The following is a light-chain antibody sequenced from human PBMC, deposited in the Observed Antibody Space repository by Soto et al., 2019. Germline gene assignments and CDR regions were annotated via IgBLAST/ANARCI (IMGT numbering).Light chain of an antibody. Sequence: EVVLTQSPGTLSLSPGERATLSCRASQSVSSNSLAWYQQKPGQAPRLLIYAASSRATGIPDRFSGSGSGTDFTLTMSRLEPEDFAVYYCQQYGRSPRTFGQGTKVEIK. CDR2: AAS. V-gene: IGKV3-20*01. CDR1: QSVSSNS. CDR3: QQYGRSPRT. J-gene: IGKJ1*01.